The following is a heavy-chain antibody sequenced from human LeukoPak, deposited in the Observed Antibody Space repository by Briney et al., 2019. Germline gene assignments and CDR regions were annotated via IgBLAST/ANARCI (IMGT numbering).Heavy chain of an antibody. V-gene: IGHV3-64*02. J-gene: IGHJ4*02. D-gene: IGHD7-27*01. CDR3: ARDPNWGSIDY. Sequence: GRCLRLSCAASGFIFGNYAMYWVRPAPGKGLEYVSAISSNGRNTYYGGSVKGRFTISRDNSKNTLFLQMGSLRPEDMAVYYCARDPNWGSIDYWGQGTLVTVSS. CDR2: ISSNGRNT. CDR1: GFIFGNYA.